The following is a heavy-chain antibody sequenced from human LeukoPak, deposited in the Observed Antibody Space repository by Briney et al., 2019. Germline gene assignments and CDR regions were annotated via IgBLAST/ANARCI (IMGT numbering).Heavy chain of an antibody. CDR2: ISDSGESP. CDR3: AKDRQSGYYGSGSPVDY. J-gene: IGHJ4*02. Sequence: GGSLRLSCVASGFSFSSYAMSWVRQAPGKGLEWLSLISDSGESPPDADSVKGRFTISRDNSKNTLYLQMNSLRAEDTAVYYCAKDRQSGYYGSGSPVDYWGQGTLVTVSS. D-gene: IGHD3-10*01. V-gene: IGHV3-23*01. CDR1: GFSFSSYA.